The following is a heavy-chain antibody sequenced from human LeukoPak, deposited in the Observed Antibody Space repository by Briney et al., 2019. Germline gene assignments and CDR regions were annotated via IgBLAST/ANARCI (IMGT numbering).Heavy chain of an antibody. CDR3: ARDQLEQQDY. Sequence: MASETLSLTCTVSGGSISSSDYYWGWIRQPPGKGLEWIGSIYYSGSTYYNPSLKSRVTISVDTSKNQFSLKLSSVTAADTAVYYCARDQLEQQDYWGQGTLVTVSS. CDR2: IYYSGST. V-gene: IGHV4-39*07. CDR1: GGSISSSDYY. J-gene: IGHJ4*02. D-gene: IGHD1-26*01.